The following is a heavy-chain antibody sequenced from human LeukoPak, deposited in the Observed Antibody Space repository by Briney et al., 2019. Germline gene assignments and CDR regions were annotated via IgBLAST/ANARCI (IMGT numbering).Heavy chain of an antibody. CDR2: IWYDGSNK. CDR3: ASLEVGATALNS. J-gene: IGHJ4*02. CDR1: GFTFSSYG. Sequence: PGGSLRLSCAASGFTFSSYGMHWVRQAPGKGLEWVAVIWYDGSNKYYADSVKGRFTISRDNSKNTLYLQMNSLGAEDTAVYYCASLEVGATALNSWGQGTLVTVSS. V-gene: IGHV3-33*01. D-gene: IGHD1-26*01.